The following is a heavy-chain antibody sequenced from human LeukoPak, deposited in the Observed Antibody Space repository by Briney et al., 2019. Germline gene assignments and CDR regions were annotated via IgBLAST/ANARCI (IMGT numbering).Heavy chain of an antibody. Sequence: GGSLRLSCADSGFTFSSYSMNWVRQAPGKGLEWVSSISSSSSYIYYADSVKGRFTISRDNAKNSLYLQMNSLRAEDTAVYYCAREFDFWSGYSPYYFDYWGQGTLVTVSS. D-gene: IGHD3-3*01. CDR2: ISSSSSYI. CDR1: GFTFSSYS. CDR3: AREFDFWSGYSPYYFDY. V-gene: IGHV3-21*01. J-gene: IGHJ4*02.